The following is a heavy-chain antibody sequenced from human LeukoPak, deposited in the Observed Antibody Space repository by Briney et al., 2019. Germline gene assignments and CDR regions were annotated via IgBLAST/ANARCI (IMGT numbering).Heavy chain of an antibody. CDR3: ASSASYPLDY. J-gene: IGHJ4*02. Sequence: GGSLRLSCAASGFTFSSYWMYWVRQAPGKGLVWVSRINSDGSRTSYADSVKGRFTISRDNAKNTLYLQMNNLRAEDTAVYYCASSASYPLDYWGQGTLVTVSS. CDR2: INSDGSRT. CDR1: GFTFSSYW. V-gene: IGHV3-74*01. D-gene: IGHD3-10*01.